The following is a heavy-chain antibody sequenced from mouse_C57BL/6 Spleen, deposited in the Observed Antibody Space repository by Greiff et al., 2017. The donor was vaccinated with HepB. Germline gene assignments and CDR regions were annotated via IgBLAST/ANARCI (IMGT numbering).Heavy chain of an antibody. CDR3: ARCGSSFYYFDY. D-gene: IGHD1-1*01. CDR1: GYTFTNYW. J-gene: IGHJ2*01. CDR2: IYPGGGYT. V-gene: IGHV1-63*01. Sequence: QVQLKESGAELVRPGTSVKMSCKASGYTFTNYWIGWAKQRPGHGLEWIGDIYPGGGYTNYNEKFKGKATLTADKSSSTAYMQFSSLTSEDSAIYYCARCGSSFYYFDYWGQGTTLTVSS.